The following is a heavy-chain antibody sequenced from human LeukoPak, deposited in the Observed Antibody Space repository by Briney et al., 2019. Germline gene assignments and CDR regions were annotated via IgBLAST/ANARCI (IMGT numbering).Heavy chain of an antibody. CDR2: IYPGDSDT. J-gene: IGHJ4*02. V-gene: IGHV5-51*01. CDR1: GYSFTSYW. Sequence: GESLKISCKGSGYSFTSYWIGWVRLMPGKGLEWMGIIYPGDSDTRYSPSFQGQVTISADKSISTAYLQWSSLKASDTAMYYCATAAYCGGDCYSRLAYYFDYWGQGTLVTVSS. D-gene: IGHD2-21*02. CDR3: ATAAYCGGDCYSRLAYYFDY.